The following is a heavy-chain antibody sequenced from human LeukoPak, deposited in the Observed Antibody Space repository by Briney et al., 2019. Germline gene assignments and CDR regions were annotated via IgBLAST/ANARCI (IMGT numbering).Heavy chain of an antibody. V-gene: IGHV4-59*08. Sequence: SETLSLTCTVSGGSISSYCWSWIRQPPGKGLEWIGYIYYSGSTNYNPSLKSRVTISVDTSKNQFSLKLSSVTAADTAVYYCARFSIAVAGTGFDYWGQGTLVTVSS. D-gene: IGHD6-19*01. CDR2: IYYSGST. J-gene: IGHJ4*02. CDR3: ARFSIAVAGTGFDY. CDR1: GGSISSYC.